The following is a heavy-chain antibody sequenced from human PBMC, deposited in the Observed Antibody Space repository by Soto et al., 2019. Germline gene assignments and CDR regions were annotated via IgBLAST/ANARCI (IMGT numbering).Heavy chain of an antibody. CDR3: ARTREAAAARYYYYGMDV. Sequence: GESLKISCKGSGYSFTSYWIRWVRQMPGKGLEWMGRIDPSDSYTNYSPSFQGHVTISADKSISTAYLQWSSLKASDTAMYYCARTREAAAARYYYYGMDVWGQGTTVTVSS. CDR2: IDPSDSYT. CDR1: GYSFTSYW. V-gene: IGHV5-10-1*01. J-gene: IGHJ6*02. D-gene: IGHD6-13*01.